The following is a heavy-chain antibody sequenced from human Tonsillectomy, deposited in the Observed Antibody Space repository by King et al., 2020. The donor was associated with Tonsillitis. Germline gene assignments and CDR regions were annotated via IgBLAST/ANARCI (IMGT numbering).Heavy chain of an antibody. Sequence: VQLVESGGGLVQPGGSLRLSCAASGFTFSSYAMSWVRQAPGKGLEWVSAVSGSGGSTYDADSVKGRFTISRDNSKNTLHLQLNSLRAEDTAAYYCAKDVAVAGGVLYFDSWGQGTLVTVSS. D-gene: IGHD6-19*01. J-gene: IGHJ4*02. CDR3: AKDVAVAGGVLYFDS. CDR1: GFTFSSYA. V-gene: IGHV3-23*04. CDR2: VSGSGGST.